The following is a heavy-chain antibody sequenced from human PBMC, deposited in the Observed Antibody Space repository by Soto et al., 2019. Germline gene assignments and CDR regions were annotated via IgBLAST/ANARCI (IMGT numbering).Heavy chain of an antibody. Sequence: PSETLSLTCTVSGGSISSYYWSWIRQPPGKGLEWIGYIYYSGSTNYNPSLKSRVTISVDTSKNQFSLKLSSVTAADTAVYYCARGYDILTGYPYYYYGMDVWGQGTTVT. D-gene: IGHD3-9*01. CDR3: ARGYDILTGYPYYYYGMDV. CDR2: IYYSGST. V-gene: IGHV4-59*01. J-gene: IGHJ6*02. CDR1: GGSISSYY.